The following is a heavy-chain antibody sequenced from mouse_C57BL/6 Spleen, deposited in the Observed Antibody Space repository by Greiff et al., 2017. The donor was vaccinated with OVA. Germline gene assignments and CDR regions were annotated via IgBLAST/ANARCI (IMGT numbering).Heavy chain of an antibody. CDR2: IYPRSGNT. D-gene: IGHD2-4*01. CDR1: GYTFTSYG. Sequence: QVHVKQSGAELARPGASVKLSCKASGYTFTSYGISWVKQRTGQGLEWIGEIYPRSGNTYYNEKFKGKATLTADKSSSTAYMELRSLTSEDSSVYCCAREKDYDYGYYAMDYWGQGTSVTVSS. J-gene: IGHJ4*01. V-gene: IGHV1-81*01. CDR3: AREKDYDYGYYAMDY.